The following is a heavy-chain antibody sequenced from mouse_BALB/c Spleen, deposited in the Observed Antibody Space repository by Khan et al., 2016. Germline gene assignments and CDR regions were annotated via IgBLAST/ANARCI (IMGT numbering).Heavy chain of an antibody. CDR1: GYSITSDYA. J-gene: IGHJ4*01. CDR2: ISYSGST. Sequence: EVQLQESGPGLVKPSQSLSLTCTVTGYSITSDYAWNWIRQFPGNRLEWMGYISYSGSTSYNPSLKSRIPITRDTSKNQFFLQLNSVTSEDTATXYCARADNGDKDAMDYWGQGTSGTVSS. V-gene: IGHV3-2*02. CDR3: ARADNGDKDAMDY. D-gene: IGHD1-1*01.